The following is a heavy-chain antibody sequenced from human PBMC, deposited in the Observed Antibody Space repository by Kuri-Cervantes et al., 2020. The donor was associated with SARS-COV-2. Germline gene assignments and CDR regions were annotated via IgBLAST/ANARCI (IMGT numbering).Heavy chain of an antibody. J-gene: IGHJ4*02. CDR2: ISSSGSTI. V-gene: IGHV3-48*03. CDR3: ARASVAGTTVAY. Sequence: GESLKISCAASGFTFDDYAMHWVRQAPGKGLEWVSYISSSGSTIYYADSVKGRFTISRDNAKNSLYLQMNSLRAEDTAVYYCARASVAGTTVAYWGQGTLVTVSS. CDR1: GFTFDDYA. D-gene: IGHD1-1*01.